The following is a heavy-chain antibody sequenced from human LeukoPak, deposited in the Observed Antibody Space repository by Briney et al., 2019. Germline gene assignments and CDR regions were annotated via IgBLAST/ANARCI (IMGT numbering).Heavy chain of an antibody. D-gene: IGHD6-13*01. CDR1: GFTFTNYN. CDR2: INPSGGST. CDR3: ARGGRPIAAAGTGDFDY. Sequence: GASVKVSCKASGFTFTNYNMRWVRQAPGQGLEWMGIINPSGGSTNYAQNFQGRVTMTTDTSTSTAYMELRSLRSDDTAVYYCARGGRPIAAAGTGDFDYWGQGTLVTVSS. V-gene: IGHV1-46*01. J-gene: IGHJ4*02.